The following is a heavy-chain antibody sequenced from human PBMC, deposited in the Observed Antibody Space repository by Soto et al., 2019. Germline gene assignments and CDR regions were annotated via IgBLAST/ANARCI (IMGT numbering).Heavy chain of an antibody. V-gene: IGHV4-4*02. Sequence: SETLSLTCAVSGGSISSSNWWSWVRQPPGKGLEWIGEIYHSGSTNYNPSLKSRVTISVDKSKNQFSLKLSSVTAADTAVYYCAILQAEAGLAGYFYYYGMDVWGQGTTVTVSS. CDR2: IYHSGST. CDR1: GGSISSSNW. D-gene: IGHD3-9*01. CDR3: AILQAEAGLAGYFYYYGMDV. J-gene: IGHJ6*02.